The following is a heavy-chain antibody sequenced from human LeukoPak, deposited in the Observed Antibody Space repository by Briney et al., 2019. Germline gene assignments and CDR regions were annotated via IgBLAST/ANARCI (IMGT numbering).Heavy chain of an antibody. CDR1: GITVSSSW. CDR2: IKPDGSVK. J-gene: IGHJ4*02. D-gene: IGHD1-1*01. V-gene: IGHV3-7*01. CDR3: ARDQPDPAGTGPRFDY. Sequence: PGGSLRLSCVASGITVSSSWMSWVRQAPGKGLEWVANIKPDGSVKYYADSVKGRFTISRDNAENSLYLQMNSLRTEDTAVYYCARDQPDPAGTGPRFDYWGQGSLVTVSS.